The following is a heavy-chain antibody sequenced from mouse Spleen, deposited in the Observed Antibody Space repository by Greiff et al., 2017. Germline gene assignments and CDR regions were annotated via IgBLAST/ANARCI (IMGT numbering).Heavy chain of an antibody. CDR3: ARELLLDY. J-gene: IGHJ2*01. CDR1: GYTFTDYY. Sequence: VQLKQSGPVLVKPGASVKMSCKASGYTFTDYYMNWVKQSHGKSLEWIGVINPYNGGTSYNQKFKVKATLTVDKSSSTAYMELNSLTSEDSAVYYCARELLLDYWGQGTTLTVSS. V-gene: IGHV1-19*01. CDR2: INPYNGGT.